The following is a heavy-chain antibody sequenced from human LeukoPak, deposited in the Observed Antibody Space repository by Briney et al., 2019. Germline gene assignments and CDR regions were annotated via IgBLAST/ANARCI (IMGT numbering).Heavy chain of an antibody. CDR2: ISSSSSYI. J-gene: IGHJ3*02. CDR1: GFTFSSYS. D-gene: IGHD1-14*01. CDR3: ARGLNNRKSGRRFDVFEI. V-gene: IGHV3-21*01. Sequence: GSLRLSCAASGFTFSSYSMNWVRQAPGKGLEWVSSISSSSSYIYYADSVKGRFTISRDNAKNSLYLQMNSLRAEDTAVYYCARGLNNRKSGRRFDVFEIWGQGTMVTVSS.